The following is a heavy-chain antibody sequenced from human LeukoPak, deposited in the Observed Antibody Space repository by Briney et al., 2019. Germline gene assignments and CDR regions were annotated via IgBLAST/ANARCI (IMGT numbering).Heavy chain of an antibody. V-gene: IGHV4-61*02. CDR1: GGSISSGSYY. J-gene: IGHJ4*02. Sequence: SETLSLTCTVSGGSISSGSYYWSWIRQPAGKGLEWIGRIYTSGSTNYNPSLKSRVTISVDTSKNQFSLKLSSVTAADTAVYYCARADSTYYYDSSGYYFDYWGQGTLVTVSS. CDR2: IYTSGST. CDR3: ARADSTYYYDSSGYYFDY. D-gene: IGHD3-22*01.